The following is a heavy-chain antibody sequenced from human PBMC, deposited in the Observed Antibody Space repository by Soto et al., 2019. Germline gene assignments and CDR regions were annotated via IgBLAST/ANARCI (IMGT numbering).Heavy chain of an antibody. Sequence: ASVKVSCKASGYTFTNYGISWVRQAPGQGLEWMGWIHPKNGNTKDARKFQGRVTMTTDTSTSTAYMELSRLRSDDTAVYYCARVKFFGDHRDALDIRSRGTMVTVSS. CDR2: IHPKNGNT. D-gene: IGHD3-3*01. CDR3: ARVKFFGDHRDALDI. J-gene: IGHJ3*02. CDR1: GYTFTNYG. V-gene: IGHV1-18*01.